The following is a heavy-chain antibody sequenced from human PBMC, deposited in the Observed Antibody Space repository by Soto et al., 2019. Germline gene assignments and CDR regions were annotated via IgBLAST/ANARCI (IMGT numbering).Heavy chain of an antibody. CDR3: ARQRRVVVAATGYYYYYMDV. Sequence: SETLSLTCTVSGGSISSSSYYWGWIRQPPGKGLEWIGSIYYSGSTYYNPSLKSRVTISVDTSKNQFSLKLSSVTAADTAVYYCARQRRVVVAATGYYYYYMDVWGKGTTVTSP. D-gene: IGHD2-15*01. V-gene: IGHV4-39*01. CDR2: IYYSGST. CDR1: GGSISSSSYY. J-gene: IGHJ6*03.